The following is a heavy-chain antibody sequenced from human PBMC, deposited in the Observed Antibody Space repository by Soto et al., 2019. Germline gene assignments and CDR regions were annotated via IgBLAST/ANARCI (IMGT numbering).Heavy chain of an antibody. CDR1: RGSLSRGGYS. CDR3: ARVPGP. V-gene: IGHV4-30-2*01. Sequence: SETPSPTFALSRGSLSRGGYSWSWIRQPPGKGLEWIGYIYHSGSTYYNPSLKSRVTISVDRSKNQFSLKLSSVTAADTAVYYCARVPGPWGQGTLVTVSS. D-gene: IGHD3-10*01. CDR2: IYHSGST. J-gene: IGHJ5*02.